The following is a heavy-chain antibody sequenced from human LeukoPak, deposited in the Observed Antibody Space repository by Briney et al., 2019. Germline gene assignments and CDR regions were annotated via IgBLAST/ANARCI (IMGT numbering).Heavy chain of an antibody. D-gene: IGHD3-3*02. CDR1: GGSICSGGYS. CDR2: IYHSGST. Sequence: PTETLSLTCAVSGGSICSGGYSWSWIRQPPGKGLEWIGYIYHSGSTYYNPSLKSRVTISVDRSKNQFSLKLSSVTAADTAVYYCARRISRYFDYWGQGTLVTVSS. CDR3: ARRISRYFDY. V-gene: IGHV4-30-2*01. J-gene: IGHJ4*02.